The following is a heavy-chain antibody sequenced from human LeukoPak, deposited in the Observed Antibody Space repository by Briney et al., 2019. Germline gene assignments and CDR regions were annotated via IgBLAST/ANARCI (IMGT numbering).Heavy chain of an antibody. CDR1: GGSISSGEYY. Sequence: ASQTLSLTCTVSGGSISSGEYYWNWIRQHPGKGLEWIGYIYYSGNTYYNPSLKSRVTISVDTSKNQFSLKLSSVTAADTAVYHCARGAFFGRQQLVLGGGVDYWGQGTLVTVSS. V-gene: IGHV4-31*03. CDR3: ARGAFFGRQQLVLGGGVDY. J-gene: IGHJ4*02. D-gene: IGHD6-13*01. CDR2: IYYSGNT.